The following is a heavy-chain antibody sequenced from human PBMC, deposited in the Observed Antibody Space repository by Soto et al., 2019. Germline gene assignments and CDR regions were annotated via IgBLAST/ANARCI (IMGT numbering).Heavy chain of an antibody. D-gene: IGHD7-27*01. V-gene: IGHV1-69*01. CDR1: GGNFITFA. CDR3: AKKLGIDPFGSYGLDV. Sequence: QVELVQSGAEVKKPGSSVKVSCKASGGNFITFAISWVRQAPGQGLEWMGEIIPISSTTKSAHKFQDRVTISADGSSIKPHMELRSLKSEDTAIYFCAKKLGIDPFGSYGLDVWGQGTTVTVSS. J-gene: IGHJ6*02. CDR2: IIPISSTT.